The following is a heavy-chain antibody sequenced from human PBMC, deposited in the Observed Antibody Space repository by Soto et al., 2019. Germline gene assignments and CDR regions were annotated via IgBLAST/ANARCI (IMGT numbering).Heavy chain of an antibody. D-gene: IGHD3-10*01. Sequence: SSETLSLTCPVSSDSITSYYWSWIRQPPGKGLECIGYIYHSGITNYNPSLKSRVTISLDTSKTQFSLRLSSVTAADTAVYYCARMSLFYFFDSWGQGTLVTVSS. J-gene: IGHJ4*01. CDR2: IYHSGIT. CDR1: SDSITSYY. V-gene: IGHV4-59*01. CDR3: ARMSLFYFFDS.